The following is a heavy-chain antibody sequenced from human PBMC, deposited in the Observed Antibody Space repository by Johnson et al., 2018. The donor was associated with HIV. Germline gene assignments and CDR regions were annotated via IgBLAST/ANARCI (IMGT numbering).Heavy chain of an antibody. J-gene: IGHJ3*02. D-gene: IGHD3-9*01. Sequence: MQLEESGGGVVQPGGSLKLSCAASEFTFSSYDMHWVRQAPGKGLEWVSYIRSSVSTIYYADSVKGRLTISRDNAKNSLYLQMNSLRAEDTAVYYCARWGPYDILTGYDAFDIWGQGTMVTVSS. CDR1: EFTFSSYD. CDR3: ARWGPYDILTGYDAFDI. V-gene: IGHV3-48*03. CDR2: IRSSVSTI.